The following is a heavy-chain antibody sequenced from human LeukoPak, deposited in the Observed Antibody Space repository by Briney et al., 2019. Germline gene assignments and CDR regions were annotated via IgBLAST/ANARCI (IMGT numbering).Heavy chain of an antibody. CDR2: ISYDGSNK. CDR1: GFTFSSYG. D-gene: IGHD3-16*01. Sequence: GGSLRLSCAASGFTFSSYGMHWVRQAPGKGLEWVAVISYDGSNKYYADSVKGRFTISRDNSKNTLYLQMNSLRAEDTAVYYCAKDGITEDYFDYWGQGTLVTVSS. CDR3: AKDGITEDYFDY. J-gene: IGHJ4*02. V-gene: IGHV3-30*18.